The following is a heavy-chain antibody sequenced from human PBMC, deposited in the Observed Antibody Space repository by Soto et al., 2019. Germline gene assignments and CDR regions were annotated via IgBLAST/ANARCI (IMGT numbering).Heavy chain of an antibody. Sequence: QVQLVESGGGVVQPGRSLRLSCAASGFTFSTYGMHWVRQAPGKGLEWVALVTNDGNTKYYRDSVKGRFTISRDKSENMLYLEMNSLRAEDTDLYDCAKNEVGGGYGDECFDYWGQGTLVTVSS. CDR2: VTNDGNTK. CDR1: GFTFSTYG. D-gene: IGHD4-17*01. J-gene: IGHJ4*02. V-gene: IGHV3-30*18. CDR3: AKNEVGGGYGDECFDY.